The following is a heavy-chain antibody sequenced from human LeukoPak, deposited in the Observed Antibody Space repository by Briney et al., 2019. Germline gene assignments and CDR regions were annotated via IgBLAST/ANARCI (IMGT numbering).Heavy chain of an antibody. J-gene: IGHJ6*02. CDR3: ARILGYCSGGSCYGYYYGMDV. CDR2: IWYDGSNK. CDR1: GFTFSSYG. D-gene: IGHD2-15*01. Sequence: GRSLRLSCAASGFTFSSYGMHWVRQAPGKGLEWVAVIWYDGSNKYYADSVKGRFTISRDNSKNTLYLQMNSLRAEDTAVYYCARILGYCSGGSCYGYYYGMDVWDQGTTVTVSS. V-gene: IGHV3-33*01.